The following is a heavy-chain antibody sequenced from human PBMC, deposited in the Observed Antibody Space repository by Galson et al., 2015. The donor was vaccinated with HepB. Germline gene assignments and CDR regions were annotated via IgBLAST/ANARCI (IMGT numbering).Heavy chain of an antibody. D-gene: IGHD3-22*01. V-gene: IGHV3-30*04. Sequence: SLRLSCAASGFTFSSYAMHWVRKAPGRGLEGVAVISYDGRNKNYADPVKGRFTISRDNSKTTLYLQINSLSAEDTAVYYCASDGYYYDSSGYYLPRYWGQGTLVTVSS. CDR2: ISYDGRNK. CDR3: ASDGYYYDSSGYYLPRY. J-gene: IGHJ4*02. CDR1: GFTFSSYA.